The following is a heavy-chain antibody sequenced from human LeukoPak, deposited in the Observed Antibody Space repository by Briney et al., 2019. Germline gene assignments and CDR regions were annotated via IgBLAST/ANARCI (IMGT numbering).Heavy chain of an antibody. CDR2: IGTAGDT. D-gene: IGHD6-13*01. CDR3: ARGGRGSSWFDN. CDR1: GFTFKSYD. V-gene: IGHV3-13*01. Sequence: PGGSLRLPCAASGFTFKSYDMHWVCQAAGEGLEWVSAIGTAGDTYYPGSVKGRFTISRENAKNSLYLQMNSLRAGDTAVYYCARGGRGSSWFDNWGQGTLVTVSS. J-gene: IGHJ4*02.